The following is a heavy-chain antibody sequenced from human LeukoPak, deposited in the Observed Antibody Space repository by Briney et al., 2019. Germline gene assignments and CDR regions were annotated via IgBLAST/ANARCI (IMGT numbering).Heavy chain of an antibody. Sequence: GGSLRLSCAASGFTFSSYGMHWVRQAPGKGLEWVAFIRYDGSNKYYADSVKGRFTISRDNSKNTLYLQMNSLRAEDTAVYYCANVLTGYYNNAFDIWGQGTMVTVSS. J-gene: IGHJ3*02. CDR2: IRYDGSNK. V-gene: IGHV3-30*02. D-gene: IGHD3-9*01. CDR3: ANVLTGYYNNAFDI. CDR1: GFTFSSYG.